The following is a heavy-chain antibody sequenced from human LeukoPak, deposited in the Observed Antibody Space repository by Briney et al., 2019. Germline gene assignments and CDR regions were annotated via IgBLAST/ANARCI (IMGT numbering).Heavy chain of an antibody. J-gene: IGHJ4*02. CDR1: GFTFDDYG. CDR3: AKVQQLTPMADY. D-gene: IGHD6-13*01. CDR2: INWNGGST. Sequence: GGSLRLSCAASGFTFDDYGMSWVRQAPGKGLEWVSGINWNGGSTGYADSVKGRFTISRDNAKNSLYLQMNSLRAEDTAVYYCAKVQQLTPMADYWGQGTLVTVSS. V-gene: IGHV3-20*04.